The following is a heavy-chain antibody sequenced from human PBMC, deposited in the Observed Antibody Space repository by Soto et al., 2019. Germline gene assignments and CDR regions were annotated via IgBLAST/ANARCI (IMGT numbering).Heavy chain of an antibody. J-gene: IGHJ4*02. Sequence: GGSLRLSCAASGFTFNSYAMTWVRQAPGKGLEWVSAISGSGDYTYYADSVKGRFTISRDNSKNTLYLQMSSLRAEDTAVYYCGKVADSGYYTVERWGQGTLVTVSS. CDR3: GKVADSGYYTVER. CDR2: ISGSGDYT. CDR1: GFTFNSYA. D-gene: IGHD3-22*01. V-gene: IGHV3-23*01.